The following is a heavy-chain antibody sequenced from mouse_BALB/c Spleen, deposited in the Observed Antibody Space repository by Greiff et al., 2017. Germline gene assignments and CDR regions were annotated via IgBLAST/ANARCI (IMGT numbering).Heavy chain of an antibody. CDR3: ARDEGDYGSSYAMDY. J-gene: IGHJ4*01. V-gene: IGHV2-9*02. CDR2: IWAGGST. D-gene: IGHD1-1*01. CDR1: GFSLTSYG. Sequence: VKLMESGPGLVAPSQSLSITCTVSGFSLTSYGVHWVRQPPGKGLEWLGVIWAGGSTNYNSALMSRLSISKDNSKSQVFLKMNSLRTDDTAMYYCARDEGDYGSSYAMDYWGQGTSVTVSS.